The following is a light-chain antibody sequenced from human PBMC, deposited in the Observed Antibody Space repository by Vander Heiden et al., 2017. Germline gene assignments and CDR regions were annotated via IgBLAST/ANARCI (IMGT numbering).Light chain of an antibody. CDR2: WAS. V-gene: IGKV4-1*01. CDR3: QQDYCNPQYT. Sequence: DIVMTQSPDSLAVSLGERATINCKSSQSVLYSSNNKNYLAWYQQKPGQPPKLLIYWASTREAGVPDRFSGSGYGTDFTLTISSRQAEDVAVYYCQQDYCNPQYTFGQGTKMEIK. CDR1: QSVLYSSNNKNY. J-gene: IGKJ2*01.